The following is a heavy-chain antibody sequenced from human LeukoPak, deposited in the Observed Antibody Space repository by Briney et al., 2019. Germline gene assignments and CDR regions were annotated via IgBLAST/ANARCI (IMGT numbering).Heavy chain of an antibody. CDR2: VYYSGST. V-gene: IGHV4-61*01. J-gene: IGHJ4*02. CDR3: ARAGSPGYYFDH. CDR1: GGSVSRGSYY. Sequence: PSETLSLTCTVSGGSVSRGSYYWSWIRQPPGKGLEYIGYVYYSGSTDYNPPLESRVTISVDTSKNQFSLKLTSVTAADTAVYYCARAGSPGYYFDHWGQGSLVTVSS. D-gene: IGHD6-19*01.